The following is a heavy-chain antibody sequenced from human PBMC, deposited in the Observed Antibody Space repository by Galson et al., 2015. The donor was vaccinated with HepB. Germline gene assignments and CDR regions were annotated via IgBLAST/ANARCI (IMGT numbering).Heavy chain of an antibody. CDR3: TRGRFSIVVGQWLVSHQAPVIWFDP. CDR2: IRSKAYGGTT. J-gene: IGHJ5*02. Sequence: SLRLSCAASGFTFGDYAMSWFRQAPGKGLEWVGFIRSKAYGGTTEYAASVKGRFTISRDDSKSIAYLQMNSLKTEDTAVYYCTRGRFSIVVGQWLVSHQAPVIWFDPWGQGTLVTVSS. D-gene: IGHD6-19*01. V-gene: IGHV3-49*03. CDR1: GFTFGDYA.